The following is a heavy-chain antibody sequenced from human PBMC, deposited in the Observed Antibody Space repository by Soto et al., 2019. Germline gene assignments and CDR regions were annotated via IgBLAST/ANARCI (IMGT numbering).Heavy chain of an antibody. J-gene: IGHJ6*02. CDR3: ARRGVSDYYYGMDV. V-gene: IGHV4-39*01. CDR2: IYYSGST. Sequence: PSETLSLTCTVSGGSLSSSSYYWGWIRQPPGKGLEWIGSIYYSGSTYYNPSLKSRVTISVDTSKNQFSLKLSSVTAADTAVYYCARRGVSDYYYGMDVWGQGTTVTVSS. CDR1: GGSLSSSSYY. D-gene: IGHD1-26*01.